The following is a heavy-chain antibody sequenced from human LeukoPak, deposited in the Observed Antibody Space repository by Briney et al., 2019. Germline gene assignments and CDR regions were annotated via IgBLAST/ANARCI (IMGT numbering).Heavy chain of an antibody. J-gene: IGHJ3*02. CDR3: ARVPPPHYYDSSGYYYEQAYGDAFDI. CDR2: IYHSGST. Sequence: SETLSLTCAVSGGSISSSNWWSWVRQPPGKGLEWIGEIYHSGSTNYNPSLKSRVTISVDTSKNQFSLKLSSVTAADTAVYYCARVPPPHYYDSSGYYYEQAYGDAFDIWGQGTMVTVSS. D-gene: IGHD3-22*01. V-gene: IGHV4-4*02. CDR1: GGSISSSNW.